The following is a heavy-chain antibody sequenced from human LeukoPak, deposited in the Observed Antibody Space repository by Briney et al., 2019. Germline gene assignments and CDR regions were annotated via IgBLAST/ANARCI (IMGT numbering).Heavy chain of an antibody. J-gene: IGHJ6*04. V-gene: IGHV4-59*01. D-gene: IGHD3-10*01. CDR1: GGSISSYY. CDR3: ARGGAYYYGSGGYYYYGKDV. CDR2: IYYSGST. Sequence: PSETLSLTCTVSGGSISSYYWSWIRQPPGKGLEWIGYIYYSGSTNYNPSLKSRVTISVDTTKNQFSLKLSSVTAADTAVYYCARGGAYYYGSGGYYYYGKDVWGKGTTVTVSS.